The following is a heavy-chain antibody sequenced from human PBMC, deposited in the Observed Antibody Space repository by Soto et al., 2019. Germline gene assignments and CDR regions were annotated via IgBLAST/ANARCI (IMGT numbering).Heavy chain of an antibody. CDR1: GFTFSSYS. J-gene: IGHJ3*02. CDR3: AREALGGDFDI. CDR2: ISRSNNYI. D-gene: IGHD3-16*01. V-gene: IGHV3-21*01. Sequence: EVQLVDSGGGLVKPGGSLRLSCAASGFTFSSYSMNWVRQAPGKGLEWVSSISRSNNYIYYTDSVKGRFTISRDNAKNSLYMQMNRLRAEDTAVYYCAREALGGDFDIWGQGTMVTVSS.